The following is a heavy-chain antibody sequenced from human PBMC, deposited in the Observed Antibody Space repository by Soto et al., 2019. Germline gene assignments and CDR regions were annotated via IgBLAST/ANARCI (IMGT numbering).Heavy chain of an antibody. CDR3: ARDWRTAIT. J-gene: IGHJ5*02. CDR2: ISSRSDFI. D-gene: IGHD5-18*01. V-gene: IGHV3-21*01. Sequence: LRLSCAASGFTFSSYSMNWVRQAPGKGLEWVSSISSRSDFIYYAGSVKGRFTISRDNAKNSLYLQMNSLRAEDTAVYYCARDWRTAITWGQGTLVTVYS. CDR1: GFTFSSYS.